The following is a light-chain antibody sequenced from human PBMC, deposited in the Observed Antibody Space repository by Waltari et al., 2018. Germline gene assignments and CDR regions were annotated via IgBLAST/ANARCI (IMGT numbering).Light chain of an antibody. CDR1: EGIRND. V-gene: IGKV1-6*01. CDR3: LQDYNYPWT. CDR2: AAS. J-gene: IGKJ1*01. Sequence: AIQMTQSPASLSASVGDRVTITCRASEGIRNDLGWYQQKPGKAPKLLIYAASTLQSGVPSRFSGSGSGTDFTLIISSLQPEDFASYFCLQDYNYPWTFGQGTKVEMK.